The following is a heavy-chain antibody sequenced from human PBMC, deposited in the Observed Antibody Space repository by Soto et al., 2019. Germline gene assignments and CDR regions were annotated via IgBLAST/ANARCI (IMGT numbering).Heavy chain of an antibody. V-gene: IGHV1-69*08. CDR2: IIPILGIA. CDR3: ARDRRTQIAARRGDWFDP. CDR1: GGTFSSYT. D-gene: IGHD6-6*01. Sequence: QVQLVQSGAEVKKPGSSAKVSCKASGGTFSSYTISWVRQAPGQGLEWMGRIIPILGIANYAQKFQGRVTITADKSTSTAYMELSSLRSEDTAVYYCARDRRTQIAARRGDWFDPWGQGTLVTVSS. J-gene: IGHJ5*02.